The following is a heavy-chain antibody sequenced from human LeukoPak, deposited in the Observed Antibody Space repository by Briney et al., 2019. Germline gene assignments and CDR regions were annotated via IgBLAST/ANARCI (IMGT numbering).Heavy chain of an antibody. V-gene: IGHV3-21*01. Sequence: PGGSLRLSCAASGFTFSSYSMNWVRQAPGEGLEWVSSISSSSSYIYYADSVKGRFTISRDNAKNSLYLQMNSLRAEDTAVYYCARDYLGYCSSTSCHYYYYMDVWGKGTTVTVSS. CDR1: GFTFSSYS. CDR2: ISSSSSYI. J-gene: IGHJ6*03. D-gene: IGHD2-2*01. CDR3: ARDYLGYCSSTSCHYYYYMDV.